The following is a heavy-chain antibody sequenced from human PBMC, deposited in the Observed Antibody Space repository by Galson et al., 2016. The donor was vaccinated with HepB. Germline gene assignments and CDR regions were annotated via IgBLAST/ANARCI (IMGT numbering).Heavy chain of an antibody. CDR1: GFSFSDHY. Sequence: SLRLSCAASGFSFSDHYMNWVRQAPGAGLEWVARATNKASGYITQYGTSARDRFIISRDESESSLYLQMNSLKIEDSAVYYCARGLNGLEVWGRGTAVTVSS. V-gene: IGHV3-72*01. CDR2: ATNKASGYIT. CDR3: ARGLNGLEV. J-gene: IGHJ6*02.